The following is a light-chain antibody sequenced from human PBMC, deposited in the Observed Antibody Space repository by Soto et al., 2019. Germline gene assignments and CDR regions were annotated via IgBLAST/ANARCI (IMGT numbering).Light chain of an antibody. CDR3: QQHDTSPWT. J-gene: IGKJ1*01. Sequence: PGQRATLSCRASQNLSHNRLAWYQQKPGQAPRLLIYSSSSRTAGTPDRFSGSGTGTDFTLTISGLEPEDFAVYFCQQHDTSPWTFGQGTKVEIK. V-gene: IGKV3-20*01. CDR2: SSS. CDR1: QNLSHNR.